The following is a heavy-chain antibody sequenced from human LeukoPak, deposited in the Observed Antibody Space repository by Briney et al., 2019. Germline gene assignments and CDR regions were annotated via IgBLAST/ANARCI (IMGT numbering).Heavy chain of an antibody. CDR2: IYWNDDK. CDR1: GFSLRTSGVS. V-gene: IGHV2-5*01. CDR3: AHRRREGTVTTGFDY. D-gene: IGHD4-17*01. J-gene: IGHJ4*02. Sequence: SGPTLVKPRQTLTLTCTFSGFSLRTSGVSVGWIRQPPGKALEWLALIYWNDDKRYSPSLKSRVTITEDTSKNQVVLTMTNMDPVDTATYYCAHRRREGTVTTGFDYWGQGTPVTVSS.